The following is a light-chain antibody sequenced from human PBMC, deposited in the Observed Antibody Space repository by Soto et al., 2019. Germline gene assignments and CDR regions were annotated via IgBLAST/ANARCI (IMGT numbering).Light chain of an antibody. CDR2: AAS. Sequence: DIQMTQSPSSLSASVGDRVTITCRASQSISSFLNWYQQKPGQAPKSLIYAASNLHSGVPSRFSGSGSGTDFTLTIASLQPEDFATYYCQQSYSSLFTFGPGTKVDIK. CDR1: QSISSF. CDR3: QQSYSSLFT. V-gene: IGKV1-39*01. J-gene: IGKJ3*01.